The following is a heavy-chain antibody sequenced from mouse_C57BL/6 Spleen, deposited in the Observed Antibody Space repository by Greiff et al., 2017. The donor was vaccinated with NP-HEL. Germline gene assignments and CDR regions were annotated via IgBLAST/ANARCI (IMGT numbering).Heavy chain of an antibody. J-gene: IGHJ3*01. CDR3: NYDYARPGFAY. CDR1: GYTFTSYW. V-gene: IGHV1-5*01. D-gene: IGHD2-4*01. CDR2: IYPGNSDT. Sequence: EVQLQQSGTVLARPGASVKMSCKTSGYTFTSYWMHWVKQRPGQGLEWIGAIYPGNSDTSYNQKFKGKAKLTAVTSASTAYMELSSLTNEDSAVYYCNYDYARPGFAYWGQGTLVTVSA.